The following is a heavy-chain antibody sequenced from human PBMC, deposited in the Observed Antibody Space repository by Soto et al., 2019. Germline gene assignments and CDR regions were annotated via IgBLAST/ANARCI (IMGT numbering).Heavy chain of an antibody. CDR2: ISAYNGNT. V-gene: IGHV1-18*01. CDR3: ARDLLGIQDYYYYMDV. Sequence: ASVKVSCKASGYTFTSYGISWVRQAPGQGLEWMGWISAYNGNTNYAQKLQGRVTMTTDTSTSTAYMELRSLRSDDTAVYYCARDLLGIQDYYYYMDVWGKGTTVTVSS. D-gene: IGHD7-27*01. J-gene: IGHJ6*03. CDR1: GYTFTSYG.